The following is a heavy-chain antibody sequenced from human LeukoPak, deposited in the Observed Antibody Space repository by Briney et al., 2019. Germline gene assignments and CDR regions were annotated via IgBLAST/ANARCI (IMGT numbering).Heavy chain of an antibody. D-gene: IGHD6-13*01. V-gene: IGHV4-34*01. CDR3: ARVNLRIAAPKGVGIDY. CDR1: GGSFSGYY. Sequence: ETLSLTCAVYGGSFSGYYWSWIRQPPGKGLEWIGEINHSGSTNYNPSLKSRVTISVDTSKNQFSLKLSSVTAADTAVYYCARVNLRIAAPKGVGIDYWGQGTLVTVSS. CDR2: INHSGST. J-gene: IGHJ4*02.